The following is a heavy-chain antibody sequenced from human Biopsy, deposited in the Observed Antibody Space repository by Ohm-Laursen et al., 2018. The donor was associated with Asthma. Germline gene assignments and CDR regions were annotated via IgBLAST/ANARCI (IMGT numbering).Heavy chain of an antibody. CDR1: GGTFNTYV. V-gene: IGHV1-69*13. D-gene: IGHD2-2*01. CDR2: INSVFGTT. CDR3: ARKAGSCISRTCYSLDF. Sequence: VKISCKSLGGTFNTYVIGWVRRAPGQGLEWMGGINSVFGTTTYPQKFQDRVTITADDSTSTVYMELSSLRSEDTAVYYCARKAGSCISRTCYSLDFWGQGTLVTVSS. J-gene: IGHJ4*02.